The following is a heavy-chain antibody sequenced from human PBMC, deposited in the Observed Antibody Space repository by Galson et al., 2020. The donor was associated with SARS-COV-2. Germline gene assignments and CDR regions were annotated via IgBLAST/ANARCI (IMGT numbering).Heavy chain of an antibody. Sequence: KIGESLKISCAASGFTFSDYSMNWVRQAPGEGLEWVLSISSSSSYIYYADSVKGRFTISRDNSKNSLYLQVNSLRAEDTAVYYCARDRGITGTTAGDYWGQGTLVTVSA. D-gene: IGHD1-7*01. CDR2: ISSSSSYI. J-gene: IGHJ4*02. CDR3: ARDRGITGTTAGDY. CDR1: GFTFSDYS. V-gene: IGHV3-21*01.